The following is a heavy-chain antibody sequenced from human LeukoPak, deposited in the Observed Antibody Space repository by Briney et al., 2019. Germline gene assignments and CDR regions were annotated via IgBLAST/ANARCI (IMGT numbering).Heavy chain of an antibody. V-gene: IGHV4-4*07. CDR2: IYSSGST. CDR3: ARVKASSTSWTFDQ. CDR1: GGSTNSYY. D-gene: IGHD2-2*01. Sequence: PSETLSLTCSVSGGSTNSYYWSWIRQSGGKGLEWIGRIYSSGSTVYNPSLNSRLTMSIDASKNQFSLTLKSVTATDTAVYYCARVKASSTSWTFDQWGQGALVTVSS. J-gene: IGHJ4*02.